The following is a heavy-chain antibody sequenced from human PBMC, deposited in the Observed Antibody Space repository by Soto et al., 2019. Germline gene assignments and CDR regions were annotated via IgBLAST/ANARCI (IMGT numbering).Heavy chain of an antibody. V-gene: IGHV3-21*01. CDR1: GFTFSSYS. CDR2: ISSSSSYI. D-gene: IGHD2-2*01. CDR3: ARLGGYCSSTSCYETGF. J-gene: IGHJ4*02. Sequence: GGSLRLSCAASGFTFSSYSMNWVRQAPGKGLEWVSSISSSSSYIYYADSVKGRFTISRDNAKNSLYLQMNSLRAEDTAVYYCARLGGYCSSTSCYETGFWGQGTLVTVSS.